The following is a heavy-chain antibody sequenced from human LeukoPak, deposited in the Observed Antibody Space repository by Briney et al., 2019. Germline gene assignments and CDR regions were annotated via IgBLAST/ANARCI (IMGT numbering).Heavy chain of an antibody. CDR1: GVSISSYW. Sequence: SETLSLTCSVSGVSISSYWWSWIRQPPGKGLEWIAYVSSSGNTNYNPSLKGRVTISVDISKNQFSLKVTSVTAADTAVYYCASSNGFDWSPEYYVDVWGKGTSVTVSS. CDR2: VSSSGNT. V-gene: IGHV4-59*01. CDR3: ASSNGFDWSPEYYVDV. D-gene: IGHD3-9*01. J-gene: IGHJ6*03.